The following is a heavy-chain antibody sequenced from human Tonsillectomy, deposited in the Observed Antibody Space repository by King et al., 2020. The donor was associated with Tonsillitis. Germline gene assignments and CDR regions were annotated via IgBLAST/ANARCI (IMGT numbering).Heavy chain of an antibody. V-gene: IGHV3-30*18. Sequence: VQLVESGGGVVQPGRSLRLSCAASGFTFSNYGMHWVRQAPGKGLEWVAVISYDGSNKYFADSVKGRFTISRDNSKNTLYLQMTSLRAEDTAVYYCAKGLRSDSSGYYSTAFDYWGQGTLVTVSS. D-gene: IGHD3-22*01. CDR3: AKGLRSDSSGYYSTAFDY. CDR2: ISYDGSNK. CDR1: GFTFSNYG. J-gene: IGHJ4*02.